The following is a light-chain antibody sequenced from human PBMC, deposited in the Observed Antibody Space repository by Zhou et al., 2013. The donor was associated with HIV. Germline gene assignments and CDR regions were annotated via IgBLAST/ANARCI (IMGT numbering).Light chain of an antibody. CDR1: QDISSF. J-gene: IGKJ2*01. V-gene: IGKV1-9*01. CDR2: AAS. Sequence: DIQLTHSPSFLSASVGDRVTITCRASQDISSFLAWYQQKPGKAPKLLIYAASTLQSGVPSRFSGSGSGTEFTLTVNSLQPEDFATYYCQQFHSFPYIFGLGDQSWRSN. CDR3: QQFHSFPYI.